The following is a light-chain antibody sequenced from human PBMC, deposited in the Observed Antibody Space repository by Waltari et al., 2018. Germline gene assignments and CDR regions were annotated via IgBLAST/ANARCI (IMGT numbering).Light chain of an antibody. CDR2: VAS. CDR1: QGVSSN. Sequence: EIVMTQSPATLSVSPGERATLSCRASQGVSSNLAWYQQKPGQAPRLLIYVASTRATGIPARFSGSGSGTEFTLTISSRQSEDFAVYYCQQYNNWPPMYTFGQGTKLEIK. V-gene: IGKV3-15*01. CDR3: QQYNNWPPMYT. J-gene: IGKJ2*01.